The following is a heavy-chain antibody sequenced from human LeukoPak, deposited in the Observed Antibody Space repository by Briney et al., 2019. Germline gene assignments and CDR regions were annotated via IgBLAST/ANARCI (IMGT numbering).Heavy chain of an antibody. CDR2: IRYDGSNK. D-gene: IGHD3-9*01. CDR3: AKGTHFLDYYDILTGNHDAFDI. CDR1: GFTFSSYG. Sequence: PGGSLRLSCAASGFTFSSYGMHWVRQAPGKGLEWVAFIRYDGSNKYYADSVKGRFTISRDNSKNTLYLQMNSLRAEDTAVYYCAKGTHFLDYYDILTGNHDAFDIWGQGTMVTVSS. V-gene: IGHV3-30*02. J-gene: IGHJ3*02.